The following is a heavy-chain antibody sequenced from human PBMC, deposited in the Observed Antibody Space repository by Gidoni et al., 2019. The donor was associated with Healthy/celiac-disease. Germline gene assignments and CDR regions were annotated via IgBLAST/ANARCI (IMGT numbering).Heavy chain of an antibody. V-gene: IGHV3-74*01. D-gene: IGHD2-15*01. CDR3: ARGYCSGGSCWAFWFDP. CDR2: INSDGSST. J-gene: IGHJ5*02. CDR1: GFTFSSYW. Sequence: EVQLVESGGGLVQPGGSLRLSCAASGFTFSSYWMHWVRQAPGKGLVWVSRINSDGSSTSYADSVKGRFTISRDNAKNTLYLQMNSLRAEDTAVYYCARGYCSGGSCWAFWFDPWGQGTLVTVSS.